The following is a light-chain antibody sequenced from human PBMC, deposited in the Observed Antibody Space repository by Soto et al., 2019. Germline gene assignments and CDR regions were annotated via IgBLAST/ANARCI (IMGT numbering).Light chain of an antibody. Sequence: QSVLTQPASVSGSPGQSITISCTGTSSDVGSYNLVSWYQQHPGKAPKLMIYDGSKRPSGVSNRFSGSKSGNTASLTISGLQAEDEADYYCCSYAGSSTRVVFGGGTQLTVL. CDR2: DGS. CDR1: SSDVGSYNL. J-gene: IGLJ2*01. CDR3: CSYAGSSTRVV. V-gene: IGLV2-23*01.